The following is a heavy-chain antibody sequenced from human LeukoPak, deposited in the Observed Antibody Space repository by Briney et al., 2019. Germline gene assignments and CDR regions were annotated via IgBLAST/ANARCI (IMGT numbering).Heavy chain of an antibody. V-gene: IGHV3-48*03. CDR3: ARVGYGNGENWFDP. J-gene: IGHJ5*02. D-gene: IGHD2-8*01. Sequence: SGGSLRLSCAASGFTFSSYEMNWVRQAPGKGLEWVSYISSSGSTIYYADSVKGRFTISRDNAKNSLYLQMNSLRAEDTAVYYCARVGYGNGENWFDPWGQGTLVTVSS. CDR2: ISSSGSTI. CDR1: GFTFSSYE.